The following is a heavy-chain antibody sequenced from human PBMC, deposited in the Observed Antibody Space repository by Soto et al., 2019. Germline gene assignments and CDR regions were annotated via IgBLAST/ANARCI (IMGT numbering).Heavy chain of an antibody. CDR2: IKSFADGGTT. J-gene: IGHJ4*02. Sequence: DVKLVESGGDLVKPGGSLRLSCAASGYSFTDAWMNWVRQAPGKGLEWVGRIKSFADGGTTEYAAPAKGRFSISREDSTLTVFLQMNSLQTEDTAVYYCTRRPKAADIGVGSLDFWGRGTLVTVSA. CDR3: TRRPKAADIGVGSLDF. CDR1: GYSFTDAW. D-gene: IGHD3-9*01. V-gene: IGHV3-15*07.